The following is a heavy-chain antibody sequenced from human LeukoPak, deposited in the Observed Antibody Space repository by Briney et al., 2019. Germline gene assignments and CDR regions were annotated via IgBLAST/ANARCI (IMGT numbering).Heavy chain of an antibody. J-gene: IGHJ5*02. CDR2: VNPNTGDT. V-gene: IGHV1-2*02. CDR1: GYTFIGYY. D-gene: IGHD6-13*01. CDR3: AKDAISSSWYWFDP. Sequence: ASVTVSCKASGYTFIGYYIQWVRQAPGQGLEWMGWVNPNTGDTNYARKFQGRVTMTTDTSSSTAYMDLNSLRSDDTAVYYCAKDAISSSWYWFDPWGQGTLVIVS.